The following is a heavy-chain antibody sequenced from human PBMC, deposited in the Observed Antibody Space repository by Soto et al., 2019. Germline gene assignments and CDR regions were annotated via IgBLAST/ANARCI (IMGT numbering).Heavy chain of an antibody. Sequence: SETLSLTCTVSGDSISRNYWSWIRQPPGKGLEWIGYIYYTGSTNYNPSLKSRVTISVDKSKNQSSLKLSSVTAADTAVYYCARAVAGEIGFDYWGQGTLVTVSS. J-gene: IGHJ4*02. V-gene: IGHV4-59*12. D-gene: IGHD3-10*01. CDR3: ARAVAGEIGFDY. CDR1: GDSISRNY. CDR2: IYYTGST.